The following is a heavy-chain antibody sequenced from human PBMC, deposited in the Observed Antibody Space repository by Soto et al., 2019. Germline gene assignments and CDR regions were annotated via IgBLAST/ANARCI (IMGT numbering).Heavy chain of an antibody. Sequence: GGFLRLSCAASGFTFSDYYMSWIRQAPGKGLEWVSYISSSGSTIYYADSMKGRFTISRDNAKNSLYLQMNSLRAEDTAVYYCARVRCSGGSCYSFTADYYYYYMDVWGKGTTVTVSS. J-gene: IGHJ6*03. CDR3: ARVRCSGGSCYSFTADYYYYYMDV. CDR1: GFTFSDYY. V-gene: IGHV3-11*01. D-gene: IGHD2-15*01. CDR2: ISSSGSTI.